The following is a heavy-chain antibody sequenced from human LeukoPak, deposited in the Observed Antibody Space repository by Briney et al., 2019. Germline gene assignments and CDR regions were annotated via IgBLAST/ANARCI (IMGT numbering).Heavy chain of an antibody. J-gene: IGHJ4*02. CDR3: ARAEKEVRGVSLDY. CDR2: IIPILGIA. Sequence: SVKVSRKASGGTFSSYTISWVRQAPGQGLEWMGRIIPILGIANYAQKFQGRVTITADKSTSTAYMELSSLRSEDTAVYYCARAEKEVRGVSLDYWGQGTLVTVSS. D-gene: IGHD3-10*01. CDR1: GGTFSSYT. V-gene: IGHV1-69*02.